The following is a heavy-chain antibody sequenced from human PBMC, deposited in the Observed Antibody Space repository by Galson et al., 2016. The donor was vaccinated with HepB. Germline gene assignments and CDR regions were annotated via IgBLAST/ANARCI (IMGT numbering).Heavy chain of an antibody. Sequence: SLRLSCAASGFTFSNYAMHWVRQAPSKGLEWVALISDDTSNKYYSDSVKGRCTIARDNSKNALYLQMNSLKAEATAGYYCTRVRYFDWLLSLGVTYWGQGTLVAVSS. V-gene: IGHV3-30*04. J-gene: IGHJ4*02. D-gene: IGHD3-9*01. CDR3: TRVRYFDWLLSLGVTY. CDR1: GFTFSNYA. CDR2: ISDDTSNK.